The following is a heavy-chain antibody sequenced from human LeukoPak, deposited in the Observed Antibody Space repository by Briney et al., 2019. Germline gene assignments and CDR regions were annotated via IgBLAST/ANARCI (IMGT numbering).Heavy chain of an antibody. V-gene: IGHV4-59*01. Sequence: SETLSLTCTVSGGSISSYYWSWIRQPPGKGLEWIGYIYYSGSTNYNPSLKSRVTISVDTSKNQFSLKLSSVTAADTAVYYCARGRITMVRGVIRAYYLDYWGQGTLVTVSS. CDR3: ARGRITMVRGVIRAYYLDY. D-gene: IGHD3-10*01. J-gene: IGHJ4*02. CDR2: IYYSGST. CDR1: GGSISSYY.